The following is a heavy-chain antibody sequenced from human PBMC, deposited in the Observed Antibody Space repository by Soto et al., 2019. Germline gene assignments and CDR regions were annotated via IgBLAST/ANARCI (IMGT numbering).Heavy chain of an antibody. CDR2: INTGNGIS. Sequence: GASVKVSCKASGHSFSSYAIHWVRQAPGQRLEWMGWINTGNGISKYSQKFQDRVTITWDTSASTAYMELRSLRSEDTAVYYCARSVCSRTTCFYYVDVWGRGTTVTVSS. D-gene: IGHD2-2*01. J-gene: IGHJ6*03. CDR1: GHSFSSYA. CDR3: ARSVCSRTTCFYYVDV. V-gene: IGHV1-3*04.